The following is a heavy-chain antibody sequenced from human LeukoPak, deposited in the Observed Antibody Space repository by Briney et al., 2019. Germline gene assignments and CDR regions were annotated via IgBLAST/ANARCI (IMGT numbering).Heavy chain of an antibody. CDR1: GFSFSTSS. CDR3: ARDSVVVVPAAIYYSNYAFDY. V-gene: IGHV3-21*01. CDR2: ISSSSSYI. D-gene: IGHD2-2*01. J-gene: IGHJ4*02. Sequence: GGSLRLSCAASGFSFSTSSMNWVRQAPGKGLEWVSSISSSSSYIYYADSVKGRFTISRDNAKNSLYLQMNSLRAEDTAVYYCARDSVVVVPAAIYYSNYAFDYWGQGTLVTVSS.